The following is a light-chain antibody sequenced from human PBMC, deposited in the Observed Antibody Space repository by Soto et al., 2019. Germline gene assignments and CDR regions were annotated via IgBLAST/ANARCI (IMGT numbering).Light chain of an antibody. CDR3: CSYAGSSTYV. CDR1: SSDVGDYYY. V-gene: IGLV2-14*01. Sequence: QSALTQPASVSGSPGQSITISCSGTSSDVGDYYYVSWYQQHPGKAPKLLIYGVTDRPSGVSHRFSGSRSDSTASLTISGLQAEDEADYYCCSYAGSSTYVFATGTKVTVL. J-gene: IGLJ1*01. CDR2: GVT.